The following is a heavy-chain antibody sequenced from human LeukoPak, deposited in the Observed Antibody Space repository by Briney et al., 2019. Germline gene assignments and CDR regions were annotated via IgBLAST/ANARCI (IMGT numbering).Heavy chain of an antibody. CDR3: ARSAPTLTYDILTGYLGY. J-gene: IGHJ4*02. D-gene: IGHD3-9*01. Sequence: ASVKVSCKASGYIFTGYYMHRVRQAPGQGLEWMAWINPNSGATNYAQKFQGRVTMTRDTSISTAYMELSRLRSDDTAFYYCARSAPTLTYDILTGYLGYWGQGTLVTVSS. CDR2: INPNSGAT. V-gene: IGHV1-2*02. CDR1: GYIFTGYY.